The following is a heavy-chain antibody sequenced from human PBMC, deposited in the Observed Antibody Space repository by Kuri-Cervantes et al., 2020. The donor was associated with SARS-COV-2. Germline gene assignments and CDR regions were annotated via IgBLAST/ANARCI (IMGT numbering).Heavy chain of an antibody. CDR1: GGSISSSSYY. Sequence: GSLRLSCTVSGGSISSSSYYWGWIRQPPGKGLEWIGEINHSGSTNYNPSLKSRVTISVDTSKNQFSLKLSSVTAADTAVYYCARGLSKRITIFGVVITGSYYGMDVWGQGTTVTVSS. CDR3: ARGLSKRITIFGVVITGSYYGMDV. D-gene: IGHD3-3*01. J-gene: IGHJ6*02. V-gene: IGHV4-39*07. CDR2: INHSGST.